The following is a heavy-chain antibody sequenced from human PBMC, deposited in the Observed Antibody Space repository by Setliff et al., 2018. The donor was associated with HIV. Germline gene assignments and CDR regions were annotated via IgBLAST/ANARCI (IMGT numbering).Heavy chain of an antibody. CDR1: GYAFTSYG. Sequence: GASVKVSCKASGYAFTSYGISWVRQAPGQGLEWMGWISTYNGNTNYAQKLQGRVTMTTDTSTSTAYMELRSLRSDDTAVYYCARVPLPSYQLLSDWFDPWGQGTLVTVSS. D-gene: IGHD2-2*01. CDR3: ARVPLPSYQLLSDWFDP. CDR2: ISTYNGNT. J-gene: IGHJ5*02. V-gene: IGHV1-18*01.